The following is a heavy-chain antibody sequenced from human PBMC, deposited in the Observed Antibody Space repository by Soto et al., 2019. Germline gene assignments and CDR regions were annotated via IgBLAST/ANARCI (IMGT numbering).Heavy chain of an antibody. J-gene: IGHJ5*02. D-gene: IGHD3-10*01. V-gene: IGHV1-3*01. Sequence: QVQLVQSGAEVKKPGASVKVSCKASGYTLTSYAMHWVRQAPGQRLEWMGWINAGNGNTKYSQKFQGRVTITRDTSASTAYMELSSLRSEDTAVYYCARSDYGSGEGFDPWGQGTLVTVSS. CDR3: ARSDYGSGEGFDP. CDR1: GYTLTSYA. CDR2: INAGNGNT.